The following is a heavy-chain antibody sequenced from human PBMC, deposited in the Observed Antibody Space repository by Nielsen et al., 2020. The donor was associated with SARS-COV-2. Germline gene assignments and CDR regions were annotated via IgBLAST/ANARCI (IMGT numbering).Heavy chain of an antibody. CDR2: IKQDGSEK. CDR1: GFLFSDSW. CDR3: VRDSSIVIWSGYPVD. Sequence: GGSLRLSCAASGFLFSDSWISWFRQAPGKGLEWVANIKQDGSEKYYGDSVKGRFTISRDNAKNSLYLHMNSLRVEDTAVYYCVRDSSIVIWSGYPVDWGQGTLVTVSS. V-gene: IGHV3-7*01. D-gene: IGHD3-3*01. J-gene: IGHJ4*02.